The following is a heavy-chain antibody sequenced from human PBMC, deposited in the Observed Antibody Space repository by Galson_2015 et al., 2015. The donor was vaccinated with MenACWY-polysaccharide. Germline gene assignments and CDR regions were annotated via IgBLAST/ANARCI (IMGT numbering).Heavy chain of an antibody. D-gene: IGHD3-3*01. Sequence: SLRLSCAASGFTFTDYYMSWIRQAPGKGLEWVSYIRSSGSTIYYADSVKGRFTISRDNAKNSLYLQMNSLRAEDTAVYYCARDCEDFWCGYKASLDYGMDVWGQGTTVTVSS. CDR1: GFTFTDYY. J-gene: IGHJ6*02. CDR2: IRSSGSTI. CDR3: ARDCEDFWCGYKASLDYGMDV. V-gene: IGHV3-11*01.